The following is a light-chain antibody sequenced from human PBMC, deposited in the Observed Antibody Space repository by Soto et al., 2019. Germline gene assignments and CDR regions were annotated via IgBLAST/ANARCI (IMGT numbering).Light chain of an antibody. CDR3: QQYEEWPLS. CDR2: DAF. CDR1: QRVKSR. J-gene: IGKJ4*01. V-gene: IGKV3-15*01. Sequence: EKVMTQSPATLSVSPGERATLSCRASQRVKSRLAWNQQKPGQAPRLLVYDAFTRATGIPARFSGSPSGTEITLTVSNLQSEVFAVYYCQQYEEWPLSCGVWNKVAIK.